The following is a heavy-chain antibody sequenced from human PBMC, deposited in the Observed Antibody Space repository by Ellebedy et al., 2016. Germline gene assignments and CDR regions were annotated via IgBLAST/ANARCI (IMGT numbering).Heavy chain of an antibody. CDR3: TTIGIRWGHDH. V-gene: IGHV3-15*01. Sequence: GGSLRLSXAASGFTFTNAWFSWVRQTPGKGLEWLGRVRHTSDGGAPDYAAAVETRFTISRDDSKNTVYLQMNNLKIEDTAVYYCTTIGIRWGHDHWGQGTLVTVSS. CDR2: VRHTSDGGAP. J-gene: IGHJ4*02. CDR1: GFTFTNAW. D-gene: IGHD4-23*01.